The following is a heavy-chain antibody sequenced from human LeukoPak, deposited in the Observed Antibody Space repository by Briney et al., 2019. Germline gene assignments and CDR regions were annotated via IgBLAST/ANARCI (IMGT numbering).Heavy chain of an antibody. CDR2: ISSTGRTI. CDR3: AVSPFTAAAPSSS. D-gene: IGHD6-25*01. CDR1: GFTFSDYY. J-gene: IGHJ5*02. Sequence: PGGSLRLSCAASGFTFSDYYMSWIRQAPGKGLEWVSFISSTGRTIKYADSLEGRFTISRDNARTSLYLQMNSLRVDDTAVYYCAVSPFTAAAPSSSWGQGTLVTISS. V-gene: IGHV3-11*04.